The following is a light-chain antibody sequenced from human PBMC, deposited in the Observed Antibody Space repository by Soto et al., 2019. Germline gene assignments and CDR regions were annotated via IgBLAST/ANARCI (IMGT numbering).Light chain of an antibody. Sequence: ENVRTQSPGTLSLSPGERATLSCRASQSVASNYLAWYQQKPGQPPRLLIYVASSRATGIADRFSGSGSGTDFTLTISRLEPEDVAVYYCHQYGEPVHTFGQGTKLEIK. V-gene: IGKV3-20*01. CDR1: QSVASNY. CDR3: HQYGEPVHT. J-gene: IGKJ2*01. CDR2: VAS.